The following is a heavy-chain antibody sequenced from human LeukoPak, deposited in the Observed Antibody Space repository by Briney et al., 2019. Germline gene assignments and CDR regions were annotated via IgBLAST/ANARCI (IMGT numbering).Heavy chain of an antibody. CDR1: GFTFSSYA. CDR2: INWNGGST. D-gene: IGHD3-22*01. V-gene: IGHV3-20*04. CDR3: ARDAVDYYDSSFGWSPDAFDI. Sequence: PGGSLRLSCAVSGFTFSSYAMSGVRQAPGKGLEWVSGINWNGGSTGYADSVKGRFTISRDNAKNSLYLQMNSLRAEDTALYYCARDAVDYYDSSFGWSPDAFDIWGQGTMVTLSS. J-gene: IGHJ3*02.